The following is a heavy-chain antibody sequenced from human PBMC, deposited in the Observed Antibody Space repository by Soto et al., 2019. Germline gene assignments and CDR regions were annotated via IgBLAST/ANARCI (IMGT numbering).Heavy chain of an antibody. CDR2: IYPGDSDT. Sequence: GESLKISWKGSGYSFTSYWIGWVRQMPGKGLEWMGIIYPGDSDTRYSPSFQGQVTISADKSTSTAYLQWSSLKASDTAMYYCARQNWNYSNDAFDIWGQGTMVTVSS. CDR3: ARQNWNYSNDAFDI. D-gene: IGHD1-7*01. V-gene: IGHV5-51*01. CDR1: GYSFTSYW. J-gene: IGHJ3*02.